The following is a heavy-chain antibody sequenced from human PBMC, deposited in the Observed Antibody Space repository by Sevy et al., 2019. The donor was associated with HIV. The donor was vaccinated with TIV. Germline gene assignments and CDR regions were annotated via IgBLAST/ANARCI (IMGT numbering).Heavy chain of an antibody. CDR1: GGSITSLY. CDR2: IYYNGHI. D-gene: IGHD2-21*01. V-gene: IGHV4-59*08. CDR3: AGENACGRGYS. Sequence: SETLSLTCTVSGGSITSLYWNWIRQPPGKGLEWIPNIYYNGHINYNPSLKSRVTLSLDTSKNRLSLRLSSVTAADTAMYYCAGENACGRGYSWGQGTLVTVSS. J-gene: IGHJ4*02.